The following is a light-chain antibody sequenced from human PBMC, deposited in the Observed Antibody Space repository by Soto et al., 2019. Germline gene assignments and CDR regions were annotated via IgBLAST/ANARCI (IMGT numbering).Light chain of an antibody. CDR3: QKYNNWPPWT. CDR2: GAS. Sequence: EIVLTQSPGTLSLSPGERATLSCRASQSVSRKLAWYQQTRGQAPRLLIYGASTRATGVPDRFSGSGSGTEFTLTISKLQSEDFAVYYCQKYNNWPPWTFGQGTKVDIK. J-gene: IGKJ1*01. V-gene: IGKV3-15*01. CDR1: QSVSRK.